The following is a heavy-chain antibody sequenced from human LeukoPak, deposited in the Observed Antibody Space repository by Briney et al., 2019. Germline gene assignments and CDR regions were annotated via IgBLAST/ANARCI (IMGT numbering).Heavy chain of an antibody. CDR2: MNPNSGNT. Sequence: GASVKVSCKASGYTFTSYDINWVRQATGQGLEWMGWMNPNSGNTGYAQKFQGRVTMTRNTSISTAYMELSSLRSEDTAVYYCATRGFDCGGDCYAAFDIWGQGTMVTVSS. CDR1: GYTFTSYD. D-gene: IGHD2-21*02. CDR3: ATRGFDCGGDCYAAFDI. J-gene: IGHJ3*02. V-gene: IGHV1-8*01.